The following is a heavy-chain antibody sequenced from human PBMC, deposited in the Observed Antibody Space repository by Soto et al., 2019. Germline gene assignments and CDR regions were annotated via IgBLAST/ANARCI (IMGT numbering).Heavy chain of an antibody. Sequence: ASVKVSCKASGYTFTGYYIHWVRQAPGQGLEWMGWINPNSGGTNYAQKFQGRVTMTRDTSISTAYMELSRLRSDDTAVYYCAGNYYDSSGYYYVDYWGQGTLVTAPQ. CDR2: INPNSGGT. V-gene: IGHV1-2*02. CDR1: GYTFTGYY. CDR3: AGNYYDSSGYYYVDY. J-gene: IGHJ4*02. D-gene: IGHD3-22*01.